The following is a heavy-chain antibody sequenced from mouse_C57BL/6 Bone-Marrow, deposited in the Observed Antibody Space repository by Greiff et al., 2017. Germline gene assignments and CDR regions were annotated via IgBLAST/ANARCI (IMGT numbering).Heavy chain of an antibody. V-gene: IGHV1-82*01. D-gene: IGHD6-5*01. CDR1: GYAFSSSW. J-gene: IGHJ3*01. CDR3: ARSIQCAY. Sequence: QVQLQQSGPELVKPGASVKISCKASGYAFSSSWMNWVKQRPGKGLEWIGRIYPGDGDTNYNGKFKGKATLTADKSSSTAYMQLSSLTSEDSAVYFCARSIQCAYWGQGTLVTVSA. CDR2: IYPGDGDT.